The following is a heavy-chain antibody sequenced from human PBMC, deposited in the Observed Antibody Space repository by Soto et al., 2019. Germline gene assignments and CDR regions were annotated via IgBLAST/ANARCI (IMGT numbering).Heavy chain of an antibody. J-gene: IGHJ4*02. D-gene: IGHD2-8*01. CDR2: INAGNGNT. CDR1: GYTFTSYA. CDR3: ARGEYYTIHDY. Sequence: QVQLVQSGAEVKKPGASVKVSCKASGYTFTSYAMHWVRQAPGQRLEWMGWINAGNGNTKYSQKFQGRVTITRDTSATTADMEVSSLRSEDTAGYYWARGEYYTIHDYRGQGPLVTVSS. V-gene: IGHV1-3*01.